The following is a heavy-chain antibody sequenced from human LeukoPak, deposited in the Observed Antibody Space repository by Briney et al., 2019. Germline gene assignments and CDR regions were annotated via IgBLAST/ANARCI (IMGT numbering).Heavy chain of an antibody. V-gene: IGHV4-34*01. CDR2: INHSGST. J-gene: IGHJ4*02. D-gene: IGHD3-3*01. CDR3: ARGERITIFGVVTPNFDY. CDR1: YY. Sequence: YYWSWIRQPPGKGLEWIGEINHSGSTNYNPSLKSRVTISVETSKKQFSLKLSSVTAADTAVYYCARGERITIFGVVTPNFDYWGQGTLVTVSS.